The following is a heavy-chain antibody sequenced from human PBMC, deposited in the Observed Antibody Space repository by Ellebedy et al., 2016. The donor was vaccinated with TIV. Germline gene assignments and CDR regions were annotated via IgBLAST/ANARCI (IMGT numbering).Heavy chain of an antibody. CDR2: IFYSGTT. J-gene: IGHJ3*02. CDR3: ARPQQLVFDAFDI. CDR1: GSSISSSNYY. D-gene: IGHD6-13*01. V-gene: IGHV4-39*01. Sequence: SETLSLTXAVSGSSISSSNYYWGWIRQPPGKGLEWIGTIFYSGTTYYNPPLKSRVTISIDMSKNQFSLRLTSVTAADTAVYYCARPQQLVFDAFDIWGQGTMVTVSS.